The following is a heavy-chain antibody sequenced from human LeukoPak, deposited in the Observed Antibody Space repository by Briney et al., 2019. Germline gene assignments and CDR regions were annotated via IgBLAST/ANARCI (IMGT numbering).Heavy chain of an antibody. CDR1: GFTFSDYY. J-gene: IGHJ4*02. CDR2: IGSSSSYT. CDR3: ALSTATGRYFDY. D-gene: IGHD5-18*01. V-gene: IGHV3-11*03. Sequence: GGSLRLSCAASGFTFSDYYMSWIRQAPGKGLEWVSYIGSSSSYTNYADSVKGRFTISRDSAKNSLYLQMNSLRAEDTAVYYCALSTATGRYFDYWGQGTLVTVSS.